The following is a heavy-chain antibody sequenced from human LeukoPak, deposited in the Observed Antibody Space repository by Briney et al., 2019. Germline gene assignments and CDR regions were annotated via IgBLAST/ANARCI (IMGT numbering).Heavy chain of an antibody. CDR2: IWYDGSNK. CDR3: ARDYYDSSGLDY. V-gene: IGHV3-33*01. CDR1: GFTFSSYG. D-gene: IGHD3-22*01. J-gene: IGHJ4*02. Sequence: GGSLRLSCAASGFTFSSYGMHWVRQAPGKGLEWVAVIWYDGSNKCYADSVKGRFTISRDNSKNTLYLQMNSLRAEDTAVYYCARDYYDSSGLDYWGQGTLVTVSS.